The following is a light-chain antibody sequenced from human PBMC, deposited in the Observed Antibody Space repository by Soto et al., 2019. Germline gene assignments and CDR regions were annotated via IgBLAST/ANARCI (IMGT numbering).Light chain of an antibody. CDR3: TSYAGGNDI. CDR2: EVN. CDR1: SSDVGGYNY. V-gene: IGLV2-8*01. J-gene: IGLJ1*01. Sequence: QSALTQPPSASGSPGKSVTISCTGTSSDVGGYNYVSWYQQHPGKVPKLMIYEVNKRPSGVPDRFSGSKSGNTASLTVSGLQAEDEADYYCTSYAGGNDIFGTGTKLTVL.